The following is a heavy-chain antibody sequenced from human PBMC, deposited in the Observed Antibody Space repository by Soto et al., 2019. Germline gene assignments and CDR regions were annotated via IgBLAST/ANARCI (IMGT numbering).Heavy chain of an antibody. CDR3: ARDLWQLVHGYYFDY. D-gene: IGHD6-13*01. CDR1: GFTFSSYA. CDR2: ISYDGSNK. Sequence: GGSLRLSCAASGFTFSSYAMHWVRQAPGKGLEWVAVISYDGSNKYYADSVKGRFTISRDNSKNTLYLQMNSLRAEDTAVYYCARDLWQLVHGYYFDYWGQGTLVTVSS. J-gene: IGHJ4*02. V-gene: IGHV3-30-3*01.